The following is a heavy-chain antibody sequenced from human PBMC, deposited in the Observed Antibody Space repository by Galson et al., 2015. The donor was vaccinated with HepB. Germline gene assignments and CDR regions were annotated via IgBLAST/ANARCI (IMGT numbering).Heavy chain of an antibody. V-gene: IGHV3-48*01. CDR2: ISGMSTTT. Sequence: SLSLSCAASGFNFFSYGMNWVRQAPGKGLEWVSYISGMSTTTKYAASVKGRFTISRDNDKNSLFLQMDSLWAEDTAVYYCASSWLGGDRFDYWGQGTLVTGSA. CDR3: ASSWLGGDRFDY. CDR1: GFNFFSYG. J-gene: IGHJ4*02. D-gene: IGHD2-21*02.